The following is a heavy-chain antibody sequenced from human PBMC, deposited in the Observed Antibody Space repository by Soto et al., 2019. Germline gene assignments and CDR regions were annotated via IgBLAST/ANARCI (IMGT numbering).Heavy chain of an antibody. CDR2: ISSSSSYI. D-gene: IGHD5-12*01. Sequence: GGSLRLCCAASGFTFSSYSMNWVRQAPGKGLEWVSSISSSSSYIYYADSVKGRVTISRDNAKNSLYLQMNSLRAEDTAVYYCAREEEGYRAYSSYMDVWGKGNTVTVSS. J-gene: IGHJ6*03. V-gene: IGHV3-21*01. CDR3: AREEEGYRAYSSYMDV. CDR1: GFTFSSYS.